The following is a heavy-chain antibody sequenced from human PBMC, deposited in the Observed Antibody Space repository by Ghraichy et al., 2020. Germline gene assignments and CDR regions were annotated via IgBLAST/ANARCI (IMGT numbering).Heavy chain of an antibody. CDR3: ARHGYDY. Sequence: GESLNISCKASGYRFTSSWIDWVRQTPGKGLEWMGVIYPGDSDTRYSPSFQGQVTMSVDKSISTAYLEWNSLRASDSAIYYCARHGYDYWGQGTLVTVSS. J-gene: IGHJ4*02. V-gene: IGHV5-51*01. CDR2: IYPGDSDT. D-gene: IGHD5-12*01. CDR1: GYRFTSSW.